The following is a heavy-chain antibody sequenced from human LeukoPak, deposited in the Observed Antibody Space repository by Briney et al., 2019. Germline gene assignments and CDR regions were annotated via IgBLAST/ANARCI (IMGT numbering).Heavy chain of an antibody. CDR1: GFTFSSYG. CDR2: IWYDGSNK. D-gene: IGHD3-10*01. J-gene: IGHJ6*02. V-gene: IGHV3-33*01. CDR3: AREEEGVHYGSQFTTYGMDV. Sequence: GGSLRLSCAASGFTFSSYGMHWVRQAPGKGLGWVAVIWYDGSNKYYADSVKGRFTISRDNPKNTLYLQMNSLRAEDTAVYYCAREEEGVHYGSQFTTYGMDVWGQGTTVTVSS.